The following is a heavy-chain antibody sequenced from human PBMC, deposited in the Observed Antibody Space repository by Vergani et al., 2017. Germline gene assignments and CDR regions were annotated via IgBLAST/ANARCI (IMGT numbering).Heavy chain of an antibody. CDR3: GRVADFYGLGSRLLDL. Sequence: QLHLQESGPGLVKPSETLSLTCSVSFDSIRNLYCNWIRQPPGKGLEWIGSIHYSENTNYNPSLETRVTISGDTSKNQFSLKLNSVTAADTAVYYCGRVADFYGLGSRLLDLWGQGILVTVSS. D-gene: IGHD3-10*01. J-gene: IGHJ5*02. V-gene: IGHV4-59*11. CDR2: IHYSENT. CDR1: FDSIRNLY.